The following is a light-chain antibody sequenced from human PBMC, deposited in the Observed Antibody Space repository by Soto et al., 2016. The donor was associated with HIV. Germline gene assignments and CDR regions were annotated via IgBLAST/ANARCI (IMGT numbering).Light chain of an antibody. CDR3: QQFHTYPWT. Sequence: DIQLTQSPSILSASVGDRVTITCRASHDISSYLAWYQQKAGKAPSLVIYVASTLQTGVPSRFSGSGYGTEFTLTISSLQPEDFATYYCQQFHTYPWTFGQGPRWKS. V-gene: IGKV1-9*01. CDR2: VAS. J-gene: IGKJ1*01. CDR1: HDISSY.